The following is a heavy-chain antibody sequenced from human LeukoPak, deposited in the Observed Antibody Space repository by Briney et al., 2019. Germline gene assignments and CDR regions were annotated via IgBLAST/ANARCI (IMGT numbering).Heavy chain of an antibody. V-gene: IGHV3-7*01. D-gene: IGHD5-24*01. CDR3: AVDRRFKIFDY. Sequence: GGSLRLSCATSGLAFSNFWMYWVRQAPGKGLEWVASIKPDGSEDFYADSVKGRFNISRDNAKNSLFLQMTNLKAEDTAVYYCAVDRRFKIFDYWGQGTLVAVSS. CDR2: IKPDGSED. J-gene: IGHJ4*02. CDR1: GLAFSNFW.